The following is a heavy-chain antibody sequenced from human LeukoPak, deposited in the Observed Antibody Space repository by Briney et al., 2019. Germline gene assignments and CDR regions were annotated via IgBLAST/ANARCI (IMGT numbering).Heavy chain of an antibody. Sequence: PSETLSLTCAVYGGSFSGYHWSWIRQPPGKGLEWIGEINHSGSTNYNPSLKSRVTISVDTSKNQFSLKLSSVTAADTAVYYCARAVGAFDAFDIWGQGTMVTVSS. CDR2: INHSGST. J-gene: IGHJ3*02. D-gene: IGHD1-26*01. CDR3: ARAVGAFDAFDI. CDR1: GGSFSGYH. V-gene: IGHV4-34*01.